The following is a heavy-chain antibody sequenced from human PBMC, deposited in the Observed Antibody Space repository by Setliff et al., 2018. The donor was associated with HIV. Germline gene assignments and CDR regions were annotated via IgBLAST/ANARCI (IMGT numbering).Heavy chain of an antibody. D-gene: IGHD1-26*01. V-gene: IGHV4-38-2*01. CDR1: GYSISSGYY. CDR2: IYHSGIT. CDR3: ARLGYSGSLVGAFDI. Sequence: SETLSLTCVVSGYSISSGYYWGWIRQPPGTGLEWIGSIYHSGITYYNSSLKSRVTISVDTSKNQFSLNLTSVTAADTAVYYCARLGYSGSLVGAFDIWGQGTTVTVSS. J-gene: IGHJ3*02.